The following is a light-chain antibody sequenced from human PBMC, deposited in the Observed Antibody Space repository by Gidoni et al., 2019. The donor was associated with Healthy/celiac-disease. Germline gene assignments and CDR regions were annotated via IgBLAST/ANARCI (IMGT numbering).Light chain of an antibody. CDR1: QSVSSN. CDR2: GAS. CDR3: QQYNNWRMYT. Sequence: EIVMTQPPATLSVSPGERATLSCRASQSVSSNLAWYQQKPGQAPRLLIYGASTRATGIPARFSGSGSGTEFTLTISSLQSEDFAVYYCQQYNNWRMYTFGQGTKLEIK. V-gene: IGKV3-15*01. J-gene: IGKJ2*01.